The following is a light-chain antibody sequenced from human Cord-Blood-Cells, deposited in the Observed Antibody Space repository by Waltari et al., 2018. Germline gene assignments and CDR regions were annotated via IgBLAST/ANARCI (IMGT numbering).Light chain of an antibody. CDR3: CSYAGSYTI. Sequence: QSALTPPRSVSGSPGQSVTISCTGTSSAVGGYNYVSWYHQHPGKAPKLMIYDVSKRPSGVPDRFSGSKSGNTASLTISGLQAEDEADYYCCSYAGSYTIFGGGTKLTVL. J-gene: IGLJ2*01. CDR1: SSAVGGYNY. CDR2: DVS. V-gene: IGLV2-11*01.